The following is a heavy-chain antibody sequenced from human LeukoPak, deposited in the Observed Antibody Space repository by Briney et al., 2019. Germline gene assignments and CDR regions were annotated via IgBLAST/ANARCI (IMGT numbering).Heavy chain of an antibody. CDR2: INHSGST. Sequence: PSETLSLTCAVYGESLSKYYWTWIRQSPGKGLEWIGEINHSGSTNYNPSLKSRVTISVDTSKNQFSLKLSSVTAADTAVYYCARSPYVTMVRGVRFDPWGQGTLVTVSS. CDR1: GESLSKYY. J-gene: IGHJ5*02. D-gene: IGHD3-10*01. V-gene: IGHV4-34*01. CDR3: ARSPYVTMVRGVRFDP.